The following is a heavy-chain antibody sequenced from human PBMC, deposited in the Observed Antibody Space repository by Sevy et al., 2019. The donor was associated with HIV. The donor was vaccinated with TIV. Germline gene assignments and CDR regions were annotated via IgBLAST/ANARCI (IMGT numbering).Heavy chain of an antibody. D-gene: IGHD6-6*01. Sequence: GGSLRLSCAASGFTFSDYYMSWIRQAPGKGLEWVSYISSSGSTIYYADSVKGRFTISRDNAKNSLYLQMNSLRAEDTAVYYCAGDWGYSSSSAVGYWGQGTLVTVSS. CDR2: ISSSGSTI. CDR1: GFTFSDYY. J-gene: IGHJ1*01. V-gene: IGHV3-11*01. CDR3: AGDWGYSSSSAVGY.